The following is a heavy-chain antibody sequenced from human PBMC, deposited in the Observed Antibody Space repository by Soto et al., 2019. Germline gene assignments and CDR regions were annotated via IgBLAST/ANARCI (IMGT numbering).Heavy chain of an antibody. J-gene: IGHJ6*02. CDR3: ARGDYYYGMDV. CDR1: GGSFSGYY. V-gene: IGHV4-34*01. CDR2: INHSGST. Sequence: SETLSLTCAVYGGSFSGYYWSWIRQPPGKGLEWIGEINHSGSTNYNPSLKSRVTISVDTSKNQFSLKLSSVTAADTAVYYCARGDYYYGMDVWGQGTTVTVSS.